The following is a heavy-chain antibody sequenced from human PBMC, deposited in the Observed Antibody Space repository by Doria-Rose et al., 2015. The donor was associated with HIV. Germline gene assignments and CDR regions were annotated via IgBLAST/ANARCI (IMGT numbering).Heavy chain of an antibody. D-gene: IGHD6-13*01. V-gene: IGHV2-26*01. CDR2: IFSDDGR. CDR1: GVSLSSPGMG. J-gene: IGHJ4*02. CDR3: ARIKSSRWYHKYYFDF. Sequence: QITLKESGPVLVKPTETLTLTCTVSGVSLSSPGMGVSWIRQPPGKALEWLANIFSDDGRSYKTSLKSGLTISRGTSKSQVVLTMTDMDPVDTATYYCARIKSSRWYHKYYFDFWGQGTLVIVPA.